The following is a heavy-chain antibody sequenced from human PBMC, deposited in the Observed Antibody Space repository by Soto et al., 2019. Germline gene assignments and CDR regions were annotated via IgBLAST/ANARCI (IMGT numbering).Heavy chain of an antibody. CDR2: ISYDGINK. V-gene: IGHV3-30*18. CDR3: AKSVYNWNDGFFDY. Sequence: PGGSLRLSCAASGFIFSSYGMHWVRQAPGKGLEWVAVISYDGINKYYSDSVKGRFTISRDNSKNTLYLQMNSLRAEDTVVYYCAKSVYNWNDGFFDYWGQGTLVTVSS. D-gene: IGHD1-1*01. J-gene: IGHJ4*02. CDR1: GFIFSSYG.